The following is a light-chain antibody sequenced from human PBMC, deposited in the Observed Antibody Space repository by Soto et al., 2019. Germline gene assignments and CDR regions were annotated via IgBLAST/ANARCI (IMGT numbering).Light chain of an antibody. J-gene: IGLJ2*01. CDR2: EVS. Sequence: QSALTQPASVSGSLGQSITIFCTGTSSDVGGYNYVSWYQQHPGKAPRLMIFEVSDRPSGVSTRFSGSKSGSTASLTISGLQVEDEAVYYCSSYTGSSISVFGGGTKLTVL. V-gene: IGLV2-14*01. CDR1: SSDVGGYNY. CDR3: SSYTGSSISV.